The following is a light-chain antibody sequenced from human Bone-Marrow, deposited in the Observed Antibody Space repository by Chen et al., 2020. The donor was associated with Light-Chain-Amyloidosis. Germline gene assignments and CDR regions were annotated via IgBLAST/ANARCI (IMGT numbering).Light chain of an antibody. CDR1: RLGHRY. V-gene: IGLV3-1*01. CDR3: QAWDNSAAV. CDR2: QDE. Sequence: SYELTQPLSVSVSLGQTASITCSGDRLGHRYAYWYRQKPGQSPVLVIYQDEKRPSGIPERFSGSNSGSAATLTISGTQAVDEADYYCQAWDNSAAVFGGGTKVIVL. J-gene: IGLJ2*01.